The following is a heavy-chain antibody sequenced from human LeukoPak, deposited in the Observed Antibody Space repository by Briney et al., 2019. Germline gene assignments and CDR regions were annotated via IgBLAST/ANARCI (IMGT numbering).Heavy chain of an antibody. CDR2: INTDGSNT. J-gene: IGHJ4*02. D-gene: IGHD3-22*01. CDR3: ALHKTDYYYDSSGYYY. Sequence: PGGSLRLSCAAPGFSFSSYWMHWVRQAPGKGLVWVSRINTDGSNTTYADSVKGRFTMSRDNTKNTLYLQMNGLRVEDTAVYYCALHKTDYYYDSSGYYYWGQGTLVTVSS. V-gene: IGHV3-74*01. CDR1: GFSFSSYW.